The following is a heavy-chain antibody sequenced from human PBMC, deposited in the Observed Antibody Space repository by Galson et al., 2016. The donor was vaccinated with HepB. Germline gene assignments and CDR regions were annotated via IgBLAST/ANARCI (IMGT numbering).Heavy chain of an antibody. CDR2: IYYNGYT. D-gene: IGHD3-3*01. J-gene: IGHJ6*02. CDR3: ARQGDFWSGYYVVYYYGMDV. Sequence: SETLSLTCSVSGDSISSRSYSWGWIRQSPGKGLEWIGSIYYNGYTHYNPSLKSRVTISIDTSKNHFSLKLRSVTAADTAVYYCARQGDFWSGYYVVYYYGMDVWGQGTTVIVSS. V-gene: IGHV4-39*01. CDR1: GDSISSRSYS.